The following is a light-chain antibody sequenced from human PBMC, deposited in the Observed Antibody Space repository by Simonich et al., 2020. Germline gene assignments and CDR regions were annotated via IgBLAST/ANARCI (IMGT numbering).Light chain of an antibody. CDR3: QQYDNLLQT. Sequence: DIQMTQSPSSLSASVGDRVTITCQASQDNSNYLNGYQQKPGKAPKLLIYDASNLETGVPSRFSGSGSGTDFTFTISSLQPEDIATYYCQQYDNLLQTFGGGTKVEIK. CDR2: DAS. J-gene: IGKJ4*01. V-gene: IGKV1-33*01. CDR1: QDNSNY.